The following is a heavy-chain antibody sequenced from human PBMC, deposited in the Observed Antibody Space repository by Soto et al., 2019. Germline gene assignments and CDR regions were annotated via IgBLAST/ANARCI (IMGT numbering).Heavy chain of an antibody. CDR2: IKQDGSEK. CDR1: GFTFSSYW. Sequence: PGGSLRLSCAASGFTFSSYWMSWVRQAPGKGLEWVANIKQDGSEKYYVDSMKGRFTISRDHAKNSLYLQMNSLRAEDTAVYYCARDCSGATCYRGWYFDLWGRGTLVTVSS. J-gene: IGHJ2*01. V-gene: IGHV3-7*01. D-gene: IGHD2-15*01. CDR3: ARDCSGATCYRGWYFDL.